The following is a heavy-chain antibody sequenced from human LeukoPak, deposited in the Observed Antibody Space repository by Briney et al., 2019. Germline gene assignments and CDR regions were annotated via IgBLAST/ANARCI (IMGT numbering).Heavy chain of an antibody. V-gene: IGHV3-66*01. J-gene: IGHJ4*02. CDR3: ARDRGGDSSGYPDY. CDR2: IYSGGTT. D-gene: IGHD3-22*01. CDR1: GFTVSSNY. Sequence: GGSLRLSCAASGFTVSSNYMSWVPQAPGKGLEWVSVIYSGGTTYYADSVKARFTISRDNSKNTLYLQMNGLRVEDTAVYYCARDRGGDSSGYPDYWGQGTLVTVSS.